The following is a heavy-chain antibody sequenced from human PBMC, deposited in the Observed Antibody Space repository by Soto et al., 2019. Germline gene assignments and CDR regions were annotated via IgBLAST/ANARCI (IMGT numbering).Heavy chain of an antibody. J-gene: IGHJ6*02. CDR1: GFSLSTSGVG. CDR2: IYWDDDK. V-gene: IGHV2-5*02. CDR3: AHKSPLGMDV. Sequence: QITLKESGPTLVKPTQTLTLTCTFSGFSLSTSGVGVGWIRQPPGKALEWLALIYWDDDKRYSPSLKSRLTITKDTSKNQVVLTMTNMDPVDTATYDCAHKSPLGMDVWGQGTTVTVSS.